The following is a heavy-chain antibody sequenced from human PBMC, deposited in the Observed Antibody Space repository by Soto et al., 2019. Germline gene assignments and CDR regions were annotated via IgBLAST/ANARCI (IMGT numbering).Heavy chain of an antibody. Sequence: PSETLSLTCTVSGGSISSSCWNWIRQHPGKVLEWMGYIHYSGSTNYNPYLKTRVTISVDTSKNQFSLKLSSVTAPDTAVYYCARAEITMVRGVISSYGIDVWGQGTTVT. J-gene: IGHJ6*02. CDR3: ARAEITMVRGVISSYGIDV. D-gene: IGHD3-10*01. CDR1: GGSISSSC. V-gene: IGHV4-59*01. CDR2: IHYSGST.